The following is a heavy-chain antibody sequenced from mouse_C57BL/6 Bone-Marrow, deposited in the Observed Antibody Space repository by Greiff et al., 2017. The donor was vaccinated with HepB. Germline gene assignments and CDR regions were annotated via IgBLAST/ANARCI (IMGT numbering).Heavy chain of an antibody. D-gene: IGHD1-1*01. J-gene: IGHJ2*01. CDR1: GYSITSGYY. CDR3: AREGRGFDY. Sequence: EVKLKESGPGLVKPSQSLSLTCSVTGYSITSGYYWNWIRQFPGNKLEWMGYISYDGSNNYNPSLKNRISITRDTSKNQFFLKLNSVTTEDTATYYCAREGRGFDYWGQGTTLTVSS. V-gene: IGHV3-6*01. CDR2: ISYDGSN.